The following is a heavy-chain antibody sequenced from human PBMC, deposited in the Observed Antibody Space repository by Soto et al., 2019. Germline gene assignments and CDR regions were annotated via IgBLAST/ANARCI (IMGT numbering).Heavy chain of an antibody. D-gene: IGHD3-10*01. V-gene: IGHV3-23*01. J-gene: IGHJ3*01. CDR1: GFTFSNYA. Sequence: EVQLLESGGGLVQPGGSLGLSCAASGFTFSNYAMSWVRHAPGKGPEWVSFISSSGNGTYYADSVKGHFTISRDNSKNTLYLEMNKLRAEDTAIYYCAKRFFVTGNPPGEFDVWGQGTRVTVSS. CDR2: ISSSGNGT. CDR3: AKRFFVTGNPPGEFDV.